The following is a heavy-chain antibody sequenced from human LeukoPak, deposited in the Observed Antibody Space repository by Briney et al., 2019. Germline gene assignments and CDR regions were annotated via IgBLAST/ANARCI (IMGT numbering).Heavy chain of an antibody. Sequence: GGALRHSCTASGYTFISYAMTWVRHAPEAGLEWVSAISGSGANTYYADSVKGRFAASRDNSKDTLYLQMRSLRAEDTAVYYCARGRSGYGPFDAFDIWGHGTWVTVSS. J-gene: IGHJ3*02. D-gene: IGHD3-22*01. CDR2: ISGSGANT. CDR1: GYTFISYA. V-gene: IGHV3-23*01. CDR3: ARGRSGYGPFDAFDI.